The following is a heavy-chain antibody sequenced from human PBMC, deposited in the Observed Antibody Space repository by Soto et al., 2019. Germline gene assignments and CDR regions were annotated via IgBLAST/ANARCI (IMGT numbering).Heavy chain of an antibody. V-gene: IGHV4-39*01. CDR3: ARQCRGVTCHWFVP. D-gene: IGHD2-15*01. CDR1: SGSISRTVYS. J-gene: IGHJ5*02. CDR2: IFYSGST. Sequence: PPETLSLTCTVSSGSISRTVYSWDWIRQPPGKRIEWIGSIFYSGSTYYNPPLKSRVTISVDTSKNQFSLTLTSVTAAVTAVYYCARQCRGVTCHWFVPWGQGTLVTVSS.